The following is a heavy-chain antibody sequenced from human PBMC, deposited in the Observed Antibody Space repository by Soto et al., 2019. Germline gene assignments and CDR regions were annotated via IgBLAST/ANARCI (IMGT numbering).Heavy chain of an antibody. J-gene: IGHJ6*01. CDR1: GGTSSNFV. V-gene: IGHV1-69*06. Sequence: QGQLVQSGAEVKNSGSSVKVSCKASGGTSSNFVITWVRQVPGQGLEWLGGILPMFGAIKYAQKFQDRLTITADSSTNTASMELGSVRSEDTAVYYCARPKRSGYDRGDSYYHTLDVWGHGNTVTVS. CDR3: ARPKRSGYDRGDSYYHTLDV. D-gene: IGHD3-22*01. CDR2: ILPMFGAI.